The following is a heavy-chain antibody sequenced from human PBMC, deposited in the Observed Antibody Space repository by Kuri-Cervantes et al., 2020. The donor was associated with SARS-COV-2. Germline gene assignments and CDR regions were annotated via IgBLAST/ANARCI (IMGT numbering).Heavy chain of an antibody. CDR3: ARAGDVYDFWSGYYFPPRF. CDR2: MNPNSGNT. J-gene: IGHJ4*02. D-gene: IGHD3-3*01. CDR1: GYTFTSYD. Sequence: ASVKVSCKASGYTFTSYDINWVRQATGQGLEWMGWMNPNSGNTDYAQKLQGRVTMTTDTSTSTAYMELRSLRPDDTAVYYCARAGDVYDFWSGYYFPPRFWGQGTLVTVSS. V-gene: IGHV1-8*02.